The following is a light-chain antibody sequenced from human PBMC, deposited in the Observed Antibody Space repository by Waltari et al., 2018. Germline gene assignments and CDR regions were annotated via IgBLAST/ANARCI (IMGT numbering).Light chain of an antibody. CDR3: QQYDSAPYS. Sequence: DIQMTQSPPSLSASVGDRVTITCRASQGVSGWLAWYQQKPGKAPNLLIYKASSLQSGVPSRFSGSGSGTDFTLTISSLQPEDFATYYCQQYDSAPYSFGQGTKLEIK. CDR2: KAS. J-gene: IGKJ2*03. CDR1: QGVSGW. V-gene: IGKV1-5*03.